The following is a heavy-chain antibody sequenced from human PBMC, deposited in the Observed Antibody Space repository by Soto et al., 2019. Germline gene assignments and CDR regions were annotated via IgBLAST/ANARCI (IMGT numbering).Heavy chain of an antibody. J-gene: IGHJ4*02. CDR3: AKKPGSTWTFDY. CDR2: IRASGGST. CDR1: GFTFSNYA. Sequence: EVQLLESGGGLVQPGGSLRLSCAASGFTFSNYAMSWVRQAPGKGLEWVSAIRASGGSTYYADSVKGRFTSSRDNSENTLYLQMNSLRAEDTAIYYCAKKPGSTWTFDYWGQGTLVTVSS. D-gene: IGHD6-13*01. V-gene: IGHV3-23*01.